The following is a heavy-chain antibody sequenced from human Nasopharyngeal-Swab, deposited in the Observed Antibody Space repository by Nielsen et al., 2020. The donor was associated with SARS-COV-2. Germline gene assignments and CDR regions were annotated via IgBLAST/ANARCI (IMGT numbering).Heavy chain of an antibody. D-gene: IGHD5-18*01. CDR2: INPNSGGT. CDR3: AREPRYSYGLFDP. V-gene: IGHV1-2*06. J-gene: IGHJ5*02. Sequence: ASVKVSCKASGYTFTGYYMHWVRQAPGQGLEWMGRINPNSGGTNYAQKFKGRVTMTRDTSISTAYMELSRLRSDDTAVYYCAREPRYSYGLFDPWGQGTLVTVSS. CDR1: GYTFTGYY.